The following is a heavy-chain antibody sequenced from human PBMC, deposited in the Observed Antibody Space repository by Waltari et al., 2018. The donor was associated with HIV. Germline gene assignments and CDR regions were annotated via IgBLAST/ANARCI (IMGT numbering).Heavy chain of an antibody. CDR3: VRDSYGFDT. D-gene: IGHD5-18*01. Sequence: KQSGPGLVEASHSIFLSCVISGDSVSSDTAAWNWVRQSPAGGLHWLGRTYHRSEWHYDYSVSLKGRMVINLDTAKNQFSLHLSSVTPGDTATYYCVRDSYGFDTWGEGTLVNVPP. CDR2: TYHRSEWHY. V-gene: IGHV6-1*01. CDR1: GDSVSSDTAA. J-gene: IGHJ5*02.